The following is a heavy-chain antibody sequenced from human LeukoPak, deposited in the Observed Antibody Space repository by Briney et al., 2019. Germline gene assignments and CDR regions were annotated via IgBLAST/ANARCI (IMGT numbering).Heavy chain of an antibody. CDR2: IKNDGNEK. CDR3: ARKNSGSSFFGDY. CDR1: GFVSRSYL. D-gene: IGHD3-10*01. Sequence: PVGSLRLSCEGSGFVSRSYLATSGRQAPGKGLEWVADIKNDGNEKHSVDSVKGRFTISRDNDKNSLSLQMKSLRDEDTAIYFCARKNSGSSFFGDYWGKGSLVTVSS. J-gene: IGHJ4*02. V-gene: IGHV3-7*03.